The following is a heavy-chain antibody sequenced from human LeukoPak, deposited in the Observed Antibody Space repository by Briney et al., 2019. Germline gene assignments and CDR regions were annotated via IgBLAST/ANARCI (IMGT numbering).Heavy chain of an antibody. J-gene: IGHJ4*02. CDR1: RYSFSNDW. Sequence: GESPKISCKGSRYSFSNDWIGWVRQMPGKGLEWMGIIYPGDSDTRYSSSFQGQVTISADKSINTAYLQWSSLKASDTAIYYCARQPNYGSGSYRYFDFWGQGTLVTVSS. CDR2: IYPGDSDT. CDR3: ARQPNYGSGSYRYFDF. D-gene: IGHD3-10*01. V-gene: IGHV5-51*01.